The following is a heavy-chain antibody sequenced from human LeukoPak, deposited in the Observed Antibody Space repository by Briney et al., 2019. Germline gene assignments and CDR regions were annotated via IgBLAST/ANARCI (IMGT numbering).Heavy chain of an antibody. CDR2: INHSGST. CDR1: GGSFSGYY. CDR3: ARGSVVVVPAARTFDY. J-gene: IGHJ4*02. D-gene: IGHD2-2*01. Sequence: PSETLSLTCAVYGGSFSGYYWSWIRQPPGKGLEWIGEINHSGSTNYNPSLKSRVTISVGTSKNQFSLKLSSVTAADTAVYYCARGSVVVVPAARTFDYWGQGTLVTVSS. V-gene: IGHV4-34*01.